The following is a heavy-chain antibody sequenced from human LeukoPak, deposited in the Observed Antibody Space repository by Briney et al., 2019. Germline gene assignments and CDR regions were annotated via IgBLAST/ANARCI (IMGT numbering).Heavy chain of an antibody. D-gene: IGHD4-17*01. CDR2: IYSGGTT. V-gene: IGHV3-66*01. Sequence: GGSLRLSCVVSGLTVSSNYMSWVRQAPGKGLEWVSVIYSGGTTNYADSVKGRLLVYRDNSKNTLYLQMNSLGAEDSAVYYCASKLTTGYWGQGALVTVSS. J-gene: IGHJ4*02. CDR3: ASKLTTGY. CDR1: GLTVSSNY.